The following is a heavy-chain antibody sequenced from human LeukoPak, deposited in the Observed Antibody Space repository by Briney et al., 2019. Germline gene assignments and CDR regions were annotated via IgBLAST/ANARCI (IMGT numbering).Heavy chain of an antibody. CDR3: ARGPGYCSSTSCYTPLA. D-gene: IGHD2-2*02. Sequence: ASVKVSCKVSGYTLTELSMHWVRQAPGKGLEWMGGFDPEDGETIYAQKFQGRVTMTEDTSTDTAYMELSRLRSDDTAVYYCARGPGYCSSTSCYTPLAWGQGTLVTVSS. CDR1: GYTLTELS. J-gene: IGHJ5*02. V-gene: IGHV1-24*01. CDR2: FDPEDGET.